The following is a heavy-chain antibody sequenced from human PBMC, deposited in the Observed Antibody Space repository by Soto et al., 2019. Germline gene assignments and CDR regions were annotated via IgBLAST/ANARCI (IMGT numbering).Heavy chain of an antibody. J-gene: IGHJ6*02. CDR1: VFTFSSYA. CDR3: AKRMGAARTYYYYYGMDV. Sequence: PGGSLRLSCAASVFTFSSYAMSWVRQAPGKGLEWVSAISGSGGSTYYADSVKGRFTISRDNSKNTLYLQMNSLRAEDTAVYYCAKRMGAARTYYYYYGMDVWGQGTTVTVSS. D-gene: IGHD6-6*01. V-gene: IGHV3-23*01. CDR2: ISGSGGST.